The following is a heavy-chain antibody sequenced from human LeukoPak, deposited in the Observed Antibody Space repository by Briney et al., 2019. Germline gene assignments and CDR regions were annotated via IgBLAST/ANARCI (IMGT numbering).Heavy chain of an antibody. D-gene: IGHD4-17*01. CDR3: ARERDDYGKGD. Sequence: GGSLRLSCAASGVSVNSNYMTWVRQAPGKGLEWVAVIYSGGDTYYADSVRGRFTLSRDISKNTLYLQMNNLRAEDTAIYFCARERDDYGKGDWGQGTLVTVSS. CDR2: IYSGGDT. V-gene: IGHV3-66*01. J-gene: IGHJ4*02. CDR1: GVSVNSNY.